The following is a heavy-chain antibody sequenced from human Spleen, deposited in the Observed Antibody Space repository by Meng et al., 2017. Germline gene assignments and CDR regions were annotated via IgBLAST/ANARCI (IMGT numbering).Heavy chain of an antibody. D-gene: IGHD6-13*01. CDR2: IDWDDNK. J-gene: IGHJ6*02. V-gene: IGHV2-70*01. Sequence: SGPTLVKPTQTLTLTCTFSGFSLSTSGMCVSWIRQPPGKALEWLALIDWDDNKYYSTSLKTRLTISKDTSKNQVVLTMTNMDPVDTATYYCARIRSKLGIAAAGTFYGMDVWGQGNTVNVSS. CDR1: GFSLSTSGMC. CDR3: ARIRSKLGIAAAGTFYGMDV.